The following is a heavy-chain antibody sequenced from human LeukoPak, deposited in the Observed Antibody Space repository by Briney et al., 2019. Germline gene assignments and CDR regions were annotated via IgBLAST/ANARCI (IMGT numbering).Heavy chain of an antibody. D-gene: IGHD7-27*01. CDR3: ARRSHYWGTRTFDY. CDR2: INHSGST. V-gene: IGHV4-34*01. J-gene: IGHJ4*02. CDR1: GGSFSGYY. Sequence: MSSETLSLTCAVYGGSFSGYYWSWIRQPPGKGLEWIGEINHSGSTNYNPSLKSRVTISVDTSKNQFSLKLSSVTAADTAVYYCARRSHYWGTRTFDYWGQGTLVTVSS.